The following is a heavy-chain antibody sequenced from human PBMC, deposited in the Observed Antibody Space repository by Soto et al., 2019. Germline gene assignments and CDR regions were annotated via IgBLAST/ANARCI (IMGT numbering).Heavy chain of an antibody. J-gene: IGHJ4*02. CDR3: ARQTGVFGHYFDY. CDR2: IYYNGNT. D-gene: IGHD3-16*01. Sequence: QLRLQEAGPGLVKPSETLSLTCTVSGGSISSSSYYWGWIRQPPGKGPEWIGAIYYNGNTYYNPSLKSRVTMSVDTSKNQFSLKLSSATAADMAMYYCARQTGVFGHYFDYWGQGTLVTVSS. V-gene: IGHV4-39*01. CDR1: GGSISSSSYY.